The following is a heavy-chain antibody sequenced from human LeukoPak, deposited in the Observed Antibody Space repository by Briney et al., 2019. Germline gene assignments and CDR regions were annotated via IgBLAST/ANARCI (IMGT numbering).Heavy chain of an antibody. V-gene: IGHV3-23*01. CDR2: ISGRDEST. Sequence: GGSLRLSCAVSGLTFSNHALSWVRQAPGKGLEWVSAISGRDESTYYADSVKGRFTISRDNSKSTFYLQMSSLRAEDTAVYHCAKVTGTTNYWGQGTLVTVSS. J-gene: IGHJ4*02. CDR3: AKVTGTTNY. CDR1: GLTFSNHA. D-gene: IGHD1-1*01.